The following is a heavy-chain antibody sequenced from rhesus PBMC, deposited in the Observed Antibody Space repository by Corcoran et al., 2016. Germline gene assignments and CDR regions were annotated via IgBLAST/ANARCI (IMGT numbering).Heavy chain of an antibody. J-gene: IGHJ4*01. CDR1: GVSISSSSSY. V-gene: IGHV4-122*02. CDR2: ISYSGGT. D-gene: IGHD1-44*01. Sequence: QVQLQESGPGLVKPSETLSLTCAVSGVSISSSSSYWSWIRQAPGKGLEWIGYISYSGGTRYNPSLKRRITMSRDTSKTQFAVKLSSVTVADTAVYYCARDTRFDYWGQGVLVTVSS. CDR3: ARDTRFDY.